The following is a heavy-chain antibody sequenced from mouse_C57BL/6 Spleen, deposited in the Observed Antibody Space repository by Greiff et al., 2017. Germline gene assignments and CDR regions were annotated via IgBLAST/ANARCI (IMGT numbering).Heavy chain of an antibody. D-gene: IGHD1-1*01. CDR3: ASSYYYGSSPWFDY. Sequence: QVQLQQPGAELVKPGASVKLSCKASGYTFTSYWMHWVKQRPGQGLEWIGMIHPNSGSTNYNEKFKSKATLTVDKSSSTAYMQLSSLTSEDSAVYYCASSYYYGSSPWFDYWGQGTLVTVSA. CDR2: IHPNSGST. CDR1: GYTFTSYW. V-gene: IGHV1-64*01. J-gene: IGHJ3*01.